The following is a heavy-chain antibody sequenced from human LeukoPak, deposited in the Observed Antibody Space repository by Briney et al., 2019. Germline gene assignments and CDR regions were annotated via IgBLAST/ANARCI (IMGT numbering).Heavy chain of an antibody. V-gene: IGHV4-59*01. CDR2: INYSGST. Sequence: PSETLSLTCTVSGDSLSSYYWNWLRQPPGKGLEWIGSINYSGSTNYNPSLKSRVTISVDTSKNQFSLKLSSVTAADTAVYYCARLSGSGYYPSDYWGQGTLVTVSS. CDR3: ARLSGSGYYPSDY. D-gene: IGHD3-3*01. CDR1: GDSLSSYY. J-gene: IGHJ4*02.